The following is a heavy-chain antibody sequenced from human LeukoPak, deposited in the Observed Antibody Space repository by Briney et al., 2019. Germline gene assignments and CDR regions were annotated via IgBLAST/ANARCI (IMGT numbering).Heavy chain of an antibody. Sequence: PGGSLRLSCAASGFTLSDHWMNWVRQPPGKGLLWVSHINVDGSDTDYADSVKGRFTISRDNARNTLYLQMDSLRVEDTAVYYCARDSSDGGSSSWSRNDAFDIWGQGTMVTVSS. CDR2: INVDGSDT. CDR1: GFTLSDHW. J-gene: IGHJ3*02. V-gene: IGHV3-74*01. D-gene: IGHD6-13*01. CDR3: ARDSSDGGSSSWSRNDAFDI.